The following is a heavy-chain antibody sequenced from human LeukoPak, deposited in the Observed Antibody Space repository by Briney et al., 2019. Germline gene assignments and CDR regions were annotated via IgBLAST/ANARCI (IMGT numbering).Heavy chain of an antibody. Sequence: ASVKASCKASGYTFTSYGISWVRQAPGQGLEWMGWINPNSGGTDYAQKFQGRVTMTRDTSTSTAYMELSRLRSDDTAVYHCARGHGSYYYYMDVWGMGTTVTVFS. CDR3: ARGHGSYYYYMDV. CDR1: GYTFTSYG. V-gene: IGHV1-2*02. CDR2: INPNSGGT. J-gene: IGHJ6*03. D-gene: IGHD3-10*01.